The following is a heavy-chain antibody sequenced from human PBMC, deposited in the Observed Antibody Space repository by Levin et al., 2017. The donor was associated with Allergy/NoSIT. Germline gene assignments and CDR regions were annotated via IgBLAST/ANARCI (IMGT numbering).Heavy chain of an antibody. V-gene: IGHV3-23*01. Sequence: GESLKISCAASGFTFRNYALSWVRQVPGKGLECVSAISTGSVYTYYADSTRGRFTISRDDSKNTMYLQMNSLRAEDTALYYCAKSTEREQRVYQDWGQGTLVTVSS. J-gene: IGHJ4*02. CDR2: ISTGSVYT. D-gene: IGHD6-25*01. CDR1: GFTFRNYA. CDR3: AKSTEREQRVYQD.